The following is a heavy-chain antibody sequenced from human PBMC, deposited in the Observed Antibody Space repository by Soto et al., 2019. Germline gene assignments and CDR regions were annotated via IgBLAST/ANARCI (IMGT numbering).Heavy chain of an antibody. V-gene: IGHV1-46*01. CDR1: GYTFTSYY. Sequence: ASVKVSCKASGYTFTSYYMHWVRQAPGQGLEWMGIINPSGGSTSYAQKFQGRVTMTRDTSTSTVYMELSSLRSEDTAVYYCARDPRPIAAAGLYYFDYWGQGTLVTVSS. CDR3: ARDPRPIAAAGLYYFDY. J-gene: IGHJ4*02. D-gene: IGHD6-13*01. CDR2: INPSGGST.